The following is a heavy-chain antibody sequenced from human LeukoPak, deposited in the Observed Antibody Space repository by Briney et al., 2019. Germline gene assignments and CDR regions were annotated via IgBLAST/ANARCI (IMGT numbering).Heavy chain of an antibody. CDR1: GGSFSGYY. CDR3: ASAANYYDSSSYYFDY. J-gene: IGHJ4*02. CDR2: INHSGST. Sequence: SETLSLTCAVYGGSFSGYYWSWIRQPPGKGLEWIGEINHSGSTNYNPSLKSRVTISVDTSKNQFSLKLSSVTAADTAVYYCASAANYYDSSSYYFDYWGQGTLVTVSS. D-gene: IGHD3-22*01. V-gene: IGHV4-34*01.